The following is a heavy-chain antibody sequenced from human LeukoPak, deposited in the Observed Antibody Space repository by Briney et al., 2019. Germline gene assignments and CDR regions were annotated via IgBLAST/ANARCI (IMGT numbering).Heavy chain of an antibody. CDR1: GFTFSSYG. J-gene: IGHJ4*02. V-gene: IGHV3-33*01. D-gene: IGHD6-19*01. CDR3: ASNPEAVAGPFDY. CDR2: IWYDGSNK. Sequence: GGSLRLSCAASGFTFSSYGMHWVRQAPGKGLEWVAVIWYDGSNKYYADSVKGRFTISRDNSKNTLYLQMNSLRAEDTAVYYCASNPEAVAGPFDYWGQGTLVTVSS.